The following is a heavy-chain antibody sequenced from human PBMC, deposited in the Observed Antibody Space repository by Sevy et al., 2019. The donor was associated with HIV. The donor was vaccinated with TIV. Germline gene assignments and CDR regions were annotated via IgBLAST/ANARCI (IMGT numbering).Heavy chain of an antibody. J-gene: IGHJ6*02. CDR1: GFIFSGYN. V-gene: IGHV3-21*06. Sequence: GGSLRLSCVASGFIFSGYNMHWVRQAPGKGLEWVSSISTSSTYIYQADSVKGRFTISRDNAQNSVHLQMNSLRVEDTALYYCARGSCIGGSCHTGYHGMDVWGQGTTVTVSS. D-gene: IGHD2-15*01. CDR3: ARGSCIGGSCHTGYHGMDV. CDR2: ISTSSTYI.